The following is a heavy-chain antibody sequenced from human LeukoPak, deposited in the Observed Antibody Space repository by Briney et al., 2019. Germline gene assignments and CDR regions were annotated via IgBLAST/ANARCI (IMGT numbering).Heavy chain of an antibody. CDR1: GYTFTSYD. D-gene: IGHD6-13*01. Sequence: SVKVSCKASGYTFTSYDISWVRQAPGQGLEWMGGIIPIFGTANYAQKFQGRVTITADKSTSTAYMELSSLRSEDTAVYYCARDSHESSWTIEPYYYYYYMDVWGKGTTVTVSS. CDR3: ARDSHESSWTIEPYYYYYYMDV. J-gene: IGHJ6*03. CDR2: IIPIFGTA. V-gene: IGHV1-69*06.